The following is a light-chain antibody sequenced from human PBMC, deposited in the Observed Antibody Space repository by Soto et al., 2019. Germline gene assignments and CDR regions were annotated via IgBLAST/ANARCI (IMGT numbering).Light chain of an antibody. CDR3: QQYSSHDLLT. V-gene: IGKV1-5*01. Sequence: DIKLTQSPATLSASVGDRVTITCRASQSISSWFAWYQEKPGRAPKLLIYDASTLESGVPSRFSGSGSGTEFTLTISSLQPDDFATYYCQQYSSHDLLTFGGGTKVDI. CDR1: QSISSW. J-gene: IGKJ4*01. CDR2: DAS.